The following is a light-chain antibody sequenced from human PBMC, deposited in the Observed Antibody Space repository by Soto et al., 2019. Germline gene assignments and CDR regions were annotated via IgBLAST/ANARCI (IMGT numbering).Light chain of an antibody. V-gene: IGKV3-20*01. J-gene: IGKJ2*01. CDR1: QSVSSSY. CDR3: QQYGSSPYT. CDR2: GAS. Sequence: EIVLTQSPVTLSLSPGERATLSCRASQSVSSSYLAWYQQKPGQAPRLLIYGASSRATGIPARFSGSGSGTDFTLTISRLEPEDFAVYYCQQYGSSPYTFGQGTKLEIK.